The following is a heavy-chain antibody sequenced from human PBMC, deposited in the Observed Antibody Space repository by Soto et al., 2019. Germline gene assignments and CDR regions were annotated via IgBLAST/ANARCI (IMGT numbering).Heavy chain of an antibody. CDR1: GFTLGSYW. J-gene: IGHJ4*02. CDR2: IKPDGSAT. D-gene: IGHD2-21*02. CDR3: ARAGYCGPGCYYYFDY. V-gene: IGHV3-7*01. Sequence: PGGSLRLSXAVSGFTLGSYWMNWVRLIPGKGLEWVAYIKPDGSATYYVDSVKGRFTISRDNAKNSLYLQMNSLRVEDTSVYYCARAGYCGPGCYYYFDYWGQGTLVTVSS.